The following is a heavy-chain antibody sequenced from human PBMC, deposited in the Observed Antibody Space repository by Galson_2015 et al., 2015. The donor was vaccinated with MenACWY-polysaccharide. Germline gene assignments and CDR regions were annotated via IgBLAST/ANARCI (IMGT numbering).Heavy chain of an antibody. V-gene: IGHV3-48*03. CDR1: GFPFSTYE. D-gene: IGHD4-17*01. CDR3: ARLTTVTPVDY. J-gene: IGHJ4*02. Sequence: SLRLSCAAYGFPFSTYEMNWVRQAPGKGLEWISYISGAGHTIYYADSVKGRFTVSRDNAKNLLYLQMNSLRAEDTAVYYCARLTTVTPVDYWGQGTLVTVSS. CDR2: ISGAGHTI.